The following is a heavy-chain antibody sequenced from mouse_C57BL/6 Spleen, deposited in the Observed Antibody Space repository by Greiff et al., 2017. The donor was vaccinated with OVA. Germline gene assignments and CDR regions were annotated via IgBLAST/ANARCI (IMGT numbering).Heavy chain of an antibody. J-gene: IGHJ2*01. CDR3: ARSDYDYVDY. Sequence: EVKLMESGPELVKPGDSVKISCTASGYSFTGYFMNWVMQSHGKSLEWIGRINPYNGDTFYNQKFKGKATLTVDKSSSTAHMELRSLTSEDSAVYYCARSDYDYVDYWGQGTTLTVSS. CDR1: GYSFTGYF. CDR2: INPYNGDT. V-gene: IGHV1-20*01. D-gene: IGHD2-4*01.